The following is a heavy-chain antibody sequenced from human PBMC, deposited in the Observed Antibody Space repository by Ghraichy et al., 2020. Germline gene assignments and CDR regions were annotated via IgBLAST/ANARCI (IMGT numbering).Heavy chain of an antibody. CDR3: ARDWDYGDSRYFDL. V-gene: IGHV3-33*01. CDR2: IWYDGSNK. Sequence: GESLNISCAASGFTFSRYGMHWVRQAPGRGLEWVAVIWYDGSNKYYADSVKGRFTISRDNSKNTLYLQMNSLRAEDTAVYYCARDWDYGDSRYFDLWGRGILVTVSS. J-gene: IGHJ2*01. CDR1: GFTFSRYG. D-gene: IGHD4-17*01.